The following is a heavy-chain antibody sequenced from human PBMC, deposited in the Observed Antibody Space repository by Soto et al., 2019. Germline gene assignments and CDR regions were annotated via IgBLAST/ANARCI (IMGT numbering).Heavy chain of an antibody. CDR2: IIPIFGTA. Sequence: GASVKVSCKASGGTFSSYAISCVRQAPGQGLEWMGGIIPIFGTANYAQKFQGRVTITADESTSTAYMELSSLRSEDTAVCYCARGGGYSYGLDYYYGMEVWGQGTTVTVSS. D-gene: IGHD5-18*01. CDR3: ARGGGYSYGLDYYYGMEV. V-gene: IGHV1-69*13. CDR1: GGTFSSYA. J-gene: IGHJ6*02.